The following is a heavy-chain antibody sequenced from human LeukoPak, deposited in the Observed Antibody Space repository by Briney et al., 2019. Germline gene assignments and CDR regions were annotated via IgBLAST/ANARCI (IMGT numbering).Heavy chain of an antibody. J-gene: IGHJ4*02. V-gene: IGHV1-69*13. D-gene: IGHD5-24*01. Sequence: SVKVSCKASGGTFSSYATSWVRQAPGQGLEWMGGIIPIFGTANYAQKFQGRVTITADESTSTAYMELSSLRSEDTAVYYCARREDGYNYNYFDYWGQGTLVTVSS. CDR1: GGTFSSYA. CDR2: IIPIFGTA. CDR3: ARREDGYNYNYFDY.